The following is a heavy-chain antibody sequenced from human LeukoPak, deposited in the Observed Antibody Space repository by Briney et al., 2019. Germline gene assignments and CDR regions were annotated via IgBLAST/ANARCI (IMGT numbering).Heavy chain of an antibody. CDR1: GYSFTSYW. CDR3: ARGGVVVVSWFDP. J-gene: IGHJ5*02. D-gene: IGHD2-8*02. V-gene: IGHV5-51*01. Sequence: GESLKISCKGSGYSFTSYWIGWVRQMPGKGLEWMGIIYPGDSDTRYSPSFQGQVTISADKSISTAYLQWSSLKASDTANYYYARGGVVVVSWFDPWGQGTLVTVSS. CDR2: IYPGDSDT.